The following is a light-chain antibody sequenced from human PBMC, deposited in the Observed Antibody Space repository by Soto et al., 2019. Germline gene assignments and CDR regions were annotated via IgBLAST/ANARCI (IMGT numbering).Light chain of an antibody. CDR2: DVS. V-gene: IGKV1-13*02. CDR3: PQFNTSPIT. Sequence: AIPLTQSPSSLSASVGDRVTITCRASQDIRGALAGYQQKPGKPPTLLIFDVSSLQSGVPSRFSGSGSEADFTLTISSLQPEDFATYYCPQFNTSPITFGQGTRLEIK. J-gene: IGKJ5*01. CDR1: QDIRGA.